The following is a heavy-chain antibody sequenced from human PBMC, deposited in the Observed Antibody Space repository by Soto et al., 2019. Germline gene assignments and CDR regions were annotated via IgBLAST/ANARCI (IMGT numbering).Heavy chain of an antibody. CDR1: GGTFSSYA. CDR3: ASSGDLEAFDI. V-gene: IGHV1-69*13. Sequence: ASVKVSCKASGGTFSSYAISWVRQAPGQGLEWMGGIIPIFGTANYAQKFQGRVTITADESTSTAYMELSSLRSEDTTVYYCASSGDLEAFDIWGQGTMVTVSS. CDR2: IIPIFGTA. J-gene: IGHJ3*02. D-gene: IGHD7-27*01.